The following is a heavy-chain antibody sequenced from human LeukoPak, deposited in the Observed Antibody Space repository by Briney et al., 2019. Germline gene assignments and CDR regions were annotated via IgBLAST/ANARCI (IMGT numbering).Heavy chain of an antibody. Sequence: PGGSLRLSCAASGFTFSDYYMSWIRQAPGKGLEWVSYISSSGSTIYYADSVKGRFTISRDNAKNSLYLQMNSLKTEDTAVYYCTRFTTENNSYGFLGKDYWGQGTLVTVSS. V-gene: IGHV3-11*01. CDR1: GFTFSDYY. J-gene: IGHJ4*02. D-gene: IGHD5-18*01. CDR3: TRFTTENNSYGFLGKDY. CDR2: ISSSGSTI.